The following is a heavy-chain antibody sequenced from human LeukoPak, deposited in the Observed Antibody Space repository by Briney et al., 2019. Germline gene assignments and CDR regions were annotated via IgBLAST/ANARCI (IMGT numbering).Heavy chain of an antibody. D-gene: IGHD4-4*01. CDR1: GYTFTSYD. Sequence: ASVKVSCKASGYTFTSYDINWVRQATGQGLEWMGWMNPNSGNIGYAQKFQGRVTMTRNTSISTAYMELSSLRSGDTAVYYCARGVPRLRGLQPNWFDPWGQGTLVTVSS. V-gene: IGHV1-8*01. CDR3: ARGVPRLRGLQPNWFDP. CDR2: MNPNSGNI. J-gene: IGHJ5*02.